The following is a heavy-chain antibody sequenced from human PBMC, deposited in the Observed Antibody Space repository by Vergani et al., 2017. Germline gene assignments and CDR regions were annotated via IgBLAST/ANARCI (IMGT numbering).Heavy chain of an antibody. CDR2: IYSDGST. D-gene: IGHD2-2*01. V-gene: IGHV3-53*02. CDR1: GFTVSTSY. J-gene: IGHJ3*01. Sequence: EVQLVETGGGLIQPGGSLRLSCAASGFTVSTSYMTWVRQAPGKGLEWVSIIYSDGSTYYADSVKGRFTISRDNYKNTLYLQMNSLRAEDTAVYYCARDSGVVPAAIGAFDVWGQGTMVTVSS. CDR3: ARDSGVVPAAIGAFDV.